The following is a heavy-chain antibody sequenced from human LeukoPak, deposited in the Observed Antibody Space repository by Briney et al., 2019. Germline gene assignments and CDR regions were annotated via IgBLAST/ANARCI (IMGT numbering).Heavy chain of an antibody. Sequence: GGPLRLSCAACVFTFTSYGMHWLRRAPGKGQERVYLITYDGYYKYYSVSENGRFTISSDTSKHTLYLQMNILTAADTAVYDRAGDLSPVVRASPLGYWGQGTLVSVSS. CDR2: ITYDGYYK. D-gene: IGHD3-10*01. J-gene: IGHJ4*02. CDR1: VFTFTSYG. V-gene: IGHV3-30*03. CDR3: AGDLSPVVRASPLGY.